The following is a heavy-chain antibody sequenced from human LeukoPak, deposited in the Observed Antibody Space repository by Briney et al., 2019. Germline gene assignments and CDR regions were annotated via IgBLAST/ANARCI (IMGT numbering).Heavy chain of an antibody. CDR1: GGSIRSYY. V-gene: IGHV4-59*08. Sequence: PSETLSLTCTVSGGSIRSYYWSWIRQPPGKGLEWIGYIYYIGSTNYNPSLKSRATISVDTSKNQFSLKVSSVTAADTAVYCCARHAGIGDYFDYWGQGTLVTVSS. J-gene: IGHJ4*02. CDR2: IYYIGST. CDR3: ARHAGIGDYFDY. D-gene: IGHD3-10*01.